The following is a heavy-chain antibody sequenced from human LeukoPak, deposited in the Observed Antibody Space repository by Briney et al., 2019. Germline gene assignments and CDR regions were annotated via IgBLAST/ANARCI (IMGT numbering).Heavy chain of an antibody. CDR3: ARGRYFVAYYYYGMDV. D-gene: IGHD3-9*01. V-gene: IGHV4-34*01. CDR2: INHSGST. Sequence: MTSETLSLTCAVYGGSFSGYYWSWIRQPPGKGLEWIWEINHSGSTNYNPSLKSRVTISVDTSKNPFSLKLSSVTAADTAVYYCARGRYFVAYYYYGMDVWGQGTTVTVSS. CDR1: GGSFSGYY. J-gene: IGHJ6*02.